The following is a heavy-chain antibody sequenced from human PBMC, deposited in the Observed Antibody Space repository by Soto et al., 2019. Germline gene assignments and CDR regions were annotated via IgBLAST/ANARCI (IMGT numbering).Heavy chain of an antibody. J-gene: IGHJ6*02. CDR3: ARDGGAAAAIKNYGMDV. Sequence: QVQLVQSGAEVKKPGASVKVSCKASGYTFTSYGISWVRQTPGQGLEWMGWISAYNGNTNYAQKLQCRITMPTDTSTSTAYMELRSLRPDDTAVYYCARDGGAAAAIKNYGMDVWGQGTTVTVSS. CDR1: GYTFTSYG. CDR2: ISAYNGNT. D-gene: IGHD6-13*01. V-gene: IGHV1-18*01.